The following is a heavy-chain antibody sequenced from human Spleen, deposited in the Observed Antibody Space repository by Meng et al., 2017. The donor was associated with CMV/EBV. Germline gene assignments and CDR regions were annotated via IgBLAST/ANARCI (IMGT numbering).Heavy chain of an antibody. CDR3: ARGGIGCFDL. CDR1: GFTVSSNY. Sequence: GESLKISCAASGFTVSSNYMSWVRQAPGKGLVWVSRIHSDGRSTTYAGSVKGRFTISRDNAKNTLDLQMNNLRVEDTAVYYCARGGIGCFDLWGRGTLVTVSS. D-gene: IGHD3-10*01. V-gene: IGHV3-74*03. CDR2: IHSDGRST. J-gene: IGHJ2*01.